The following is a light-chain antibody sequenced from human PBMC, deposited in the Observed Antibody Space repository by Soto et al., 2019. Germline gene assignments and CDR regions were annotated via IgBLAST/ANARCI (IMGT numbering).Light chain of an antibody. CDR2: GAS. CDR3: QQYGSSSWT. Sequence: EIVLTQSPGTLSLSPGERATLSCRASQSVSSTYLAWYQQQPGQAPRLLIYGASNRATGNPDRFSGSGSGTDFTLTISRLEPEDFAVYYCQQYGSSSWTFGQGTKVDIK. J-gene: IGKJ1*01. V-gene: IGKV3-20*01. CDR1: QSVSSTY.